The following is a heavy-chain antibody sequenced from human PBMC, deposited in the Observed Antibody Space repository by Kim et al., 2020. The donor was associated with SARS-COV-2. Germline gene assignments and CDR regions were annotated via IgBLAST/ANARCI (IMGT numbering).Heavy chain of an antibody. V-gene: IGHV1-3*01. Sequence: ASVKVSCKASGYTFTSYAMHWVRQAPGQRLEWMGWINAGNGNTKYSQKFQGRVTITRDTSASTAYMELSSLRSEDTAVYYCAREGGEVVVAATWFDPWGQGTLVTVSS. CDR1: GYTFTSYA. CDR3: AREGGEVVVAATWFDP. J-gene: IGHJ5*02. D-gene: IGHD2-15*01. CDR2: INAGNGNT.